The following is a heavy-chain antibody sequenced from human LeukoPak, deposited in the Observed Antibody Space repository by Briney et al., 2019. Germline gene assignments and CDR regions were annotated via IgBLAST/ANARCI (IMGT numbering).Heavy chain of an antibody. V-gene: IGHV3-21*06. D-gene: IGHD2-15*01. J-gene: IGHJ4*02. CDR3: ARDRPTGASRVFVVQ. Sequence: PGGPLTLSCTASGFIFSTYAMTCVRQAPGKGLECISSMTSCRRYIYYADSVRRLLTISRHNTKNSVYLLIHNLRPEHSAIYYCARDRPTGASRVFVVQWGQGTPVTVSS. CDR1: GFIFSTYA. CDR2: MTSCRRYI.